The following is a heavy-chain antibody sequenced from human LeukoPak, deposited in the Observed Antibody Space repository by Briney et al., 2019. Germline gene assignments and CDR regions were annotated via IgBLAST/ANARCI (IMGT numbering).Heavy chain of an antibody. Sequence: SGTLSLTCADSGGSISSAGWWSWVRQPPGKGLEWIGEIYHSGSTNYNPSLKSRVTISVDKSKNQFSLKLSSVTAADTAVYYCARLDTAASGVGSYYYYGMDAWGQGTTVTVSS. CDR1: GGSISSAGW. D-gene: IGHD2-8*02. CDR2: IYHSGST. J-gene: IGHJ6*02. CDR3: ARLDTAASGVGSYYYYGMDA. V-gene: IGHV4-4*02.